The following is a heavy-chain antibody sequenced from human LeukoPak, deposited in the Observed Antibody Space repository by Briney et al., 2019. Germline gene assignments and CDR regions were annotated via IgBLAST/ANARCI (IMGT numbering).Heavy chain of an antibody. CDR3: AREGYSGLGIDY. J-gene: IGHJ4*02. D-gene: IGHD5-12*01. CDR1: GFTFSSYE. V-gene: IGHV3-48*03. CDR2: ISSSGSTI. Sequence: PGGSLRLSCAASGFTFSSYEMNWVRQAPGKGLEWVSYISSSGSTIYYADSVKGRFTISRDNAKNSLYLQMNSLRAEDTAAYYCAREGYSGLGIDYWGQGTLVTVSS.